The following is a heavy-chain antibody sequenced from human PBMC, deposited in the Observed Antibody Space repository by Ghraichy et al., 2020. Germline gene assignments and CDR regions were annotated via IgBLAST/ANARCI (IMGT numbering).Heavy chain of an antibody. CDR1: GGSISSSNW. CDR2: IYHSGST. Sequence: ESLNISCAVSGGSISSSNWWSWVRQPPGKGLEWIGEIYHSGSTNYNPSLKSRVTISVDKSKNQFSLKLSSVTAADTAVYFCARVDGYNLGGGWVFWFDPWGQGTLVTVSS. V-gene: IGHV4-4*01. D-gene: IGHD5-24*01. CDR3: ARVDGYNLGGGWVFWFDP. J-gene: IGHJ5*02.